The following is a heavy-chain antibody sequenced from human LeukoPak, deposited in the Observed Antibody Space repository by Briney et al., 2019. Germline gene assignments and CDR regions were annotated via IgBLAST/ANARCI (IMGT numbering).Heavy chain of an antibody. Sequence: ASVKVSCKASGYTFTGYYMHWVRQAPGQGLEWTGWINPNSGGTNYAQKFQGRVTMTRDTSISTAYMELSRLRSDDTAVYYCARERTTLGGSYGPFDYWGQGTLVTVSS. CDR2: INPNSGGT. CDR3: ARERTTLGGSYGPFDY. CDR1: GYTFTGYY. J-gene: IGHJ4*02. V-gene: IGHV1-2*02. D-gene: IGHD1-26*01.